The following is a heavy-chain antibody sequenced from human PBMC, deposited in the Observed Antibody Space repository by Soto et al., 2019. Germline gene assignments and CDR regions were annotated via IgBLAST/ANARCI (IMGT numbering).Heavy chain of an antibody. D-gene: IGHD3-10*01. CDR1: GYSISSGYY. V-gene: IGHV4-38-2*02. J-gene: IGHJ6*02. Sequence: PSETLSLTCAVSGYSISSGYYWGWIRQPPGKGLEWIGSIYHSGSTYYNPSLKSRVTISVDTSKNQFSLKLSSVTAADTAVYYCARDPHPKSYYGSGSIHYYYYGMDVWGQGTTVTVSS. CDR2: IYHSGST. CDR3: ARDPHPKSYYGSGSIHYYYYGMDV.